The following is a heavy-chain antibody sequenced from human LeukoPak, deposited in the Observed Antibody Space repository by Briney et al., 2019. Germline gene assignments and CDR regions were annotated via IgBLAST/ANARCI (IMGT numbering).Heavy chain of an antibody. Sequence: SEALSLTCTHPLGSISVGSYCSSWIRQPAGKGLGWIGRIYTSGSTNYNPSLKSRITISVDTSKNQFSLKLSSVTAADTAVYYCARAVEGYYYYGMDVWGQGTTVTVSS. CDR1: LGSISVGSYC. CDR2: IYTSGST. V-gene: IGHV4-61*02. J-gene: IGHJ6*02. D-gene: IGHD5-24*01. CDR3: ARAVEGYYYYGMDV.